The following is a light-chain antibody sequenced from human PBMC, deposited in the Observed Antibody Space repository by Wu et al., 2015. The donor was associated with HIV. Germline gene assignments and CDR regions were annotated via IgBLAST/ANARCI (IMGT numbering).Light chain of an antibody. Sequence: DIQMTQSPSTLSASVGDRVTITCRASQSISSWLAWYQQKPGKAPKLLIYKASSLESGVPSRFSGSGSGTEFTLTISSLQPDDFATYYCQQYNSYPFTFGLGPKWISN. CDR3: QQYNSYPFT. CDR2: KAS. J-gene: IGKJ3*01. V-gene: IGKV1-5*03. CDR1: QSISSW.